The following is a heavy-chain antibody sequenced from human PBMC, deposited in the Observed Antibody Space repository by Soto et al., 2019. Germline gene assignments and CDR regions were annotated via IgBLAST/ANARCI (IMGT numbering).Heavy chain of an antibody. J-gene: IGHJ4*02. CDR3: ARDKGGRWIPLWPLGFDDY. CDR2: INAGNGNT. CDR1: GCTFTSYA. V-gene: IGHV1-3*01. D-gene: IGHD5-18*01. Sequence: ASVKVSCKASGCTFTSYAMHWVRQAPGQRLEWMGWINAGNGNTKYSQKFQGRVTITRDTSASTAYMELSSLRSEDTAVYYCARDKGGRWIPLWPLGFDDYWRQGPLVTVSS.